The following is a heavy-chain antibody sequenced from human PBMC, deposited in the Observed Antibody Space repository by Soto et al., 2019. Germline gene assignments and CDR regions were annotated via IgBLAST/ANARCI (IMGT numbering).Heavy chain of an antibody. CDR1: GFTFSSYW. V-gene: IGHV3-7*01. Sequence: GGSLRLSCAASGFTFSSYWMSWVRQAPGKGLEWVANIKQDGSEKYYVDSVKGRFTISRDNAKNSLYLQMNSLRAEDTAVYYCARGARFEMATNDYWGQGTLVTVSS. CDR3: ARGARFEMATNDY. CDR2: IKQDGSEK. J-gene: IGHJ4*02. D-gene: IGHD5-12*01.